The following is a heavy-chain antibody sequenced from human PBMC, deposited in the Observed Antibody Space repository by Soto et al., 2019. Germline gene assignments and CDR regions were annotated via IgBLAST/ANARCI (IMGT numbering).Heavy chain of an antibody. CDR2: IYHTGRT. CDR3: AREFSNSPEAFDY. J-gene: IGHJ4*02. Sequence: SETLSLTCTVSGGSVNSDYYYWSWIRQPPGKGLEWIGYIYHTGRTNYNPSLESRVTISLDTSRNQFSLKLSSVTAADTAVFYCAREFSNSPEAFDYWGQGALVTVSS. V-gene: IGHV4-61*01. CDR1: GGSVNSDYYY. D-gene: IGHD1-1*01.